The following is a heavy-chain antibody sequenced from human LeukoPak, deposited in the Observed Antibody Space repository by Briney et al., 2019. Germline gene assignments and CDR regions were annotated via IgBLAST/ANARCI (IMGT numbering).Heavy chain of an antibody. Sequence: SETLSLTCTVSGGSISSGSYYWSLIRQPAGKGLEWIGRIYTSGSTNYNPSLKSRVTISVDTSKNQFSLKLSSVTAADTAVYYCARDCILRFCTHWGQGTLVTVSS. CDR3: ARDCILRFCTH. V-gene: IGHV4-61*02. CDR1: GGSISSGSYY. CDR2: IYTSGST. J-gene: IGHJ4*02. D-gene: IGHD3-3*01.